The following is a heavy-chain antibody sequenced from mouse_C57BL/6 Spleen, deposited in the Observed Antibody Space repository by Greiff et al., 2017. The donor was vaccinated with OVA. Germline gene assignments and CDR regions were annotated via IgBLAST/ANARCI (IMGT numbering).Heavy chain of an antibody. D-gene: IGHD2-5*01. CDR1: GYAFSSSW. Sequence: VKLQESGPELVKPGASVKISCKASGYAFSSSWMNWVKQRPGKGLEWIGRIYPGDGDTNYNGKFKGKATLTADKSSSTAYMQLSSLTSEDSAVYFCARKGYYSNYSYAMDYWGQGTSVTVSS. CDR3: ARKGYYSNYSYAMDY. V-gene: IGHV1-82*01. J-gene: IGHJ4*01. CDR2: IYPGDGDT.